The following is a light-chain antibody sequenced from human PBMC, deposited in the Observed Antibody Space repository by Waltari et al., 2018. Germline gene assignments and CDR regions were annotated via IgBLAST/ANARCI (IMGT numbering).Light chain of an antibody. CDR1: TLRRYY. Sequence: SSDLTQDPSVSVALGQTVRITCQGDTLRRYYASWYQQRPGQAPVLVLYGTGNRPSGIPDRFSGSTSGNTASLTITGAQAEDEADYYCHSRETFSTRLFGGGTRLTV. CDR3: HSRETFSTRL. J-gene: IGLJ2*01. CDR2: GTG. V-gene: IGLV3-19*01.